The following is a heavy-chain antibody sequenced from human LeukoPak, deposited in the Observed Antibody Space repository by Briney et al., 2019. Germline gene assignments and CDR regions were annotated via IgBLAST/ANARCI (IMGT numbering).Heavy chain of an antibody. CDR1: GGSISSYY. CDR3: ASYSSSWLSDY. J-gene: IGHJ4*02. V-gene: IGHV4-59*12. Sequence: PSETLSLTCTVSGGSISSYYRSWIRQPPGKGLEWIGYIYYSGSTNYNPSLKSRVTISVDTSKNQFSLKLSSVTAADTAVYYCASYSSSWLSDYWGQGTLVTVSS. CDR2: IYYSGST. D-gene: IGHD6-13*01.